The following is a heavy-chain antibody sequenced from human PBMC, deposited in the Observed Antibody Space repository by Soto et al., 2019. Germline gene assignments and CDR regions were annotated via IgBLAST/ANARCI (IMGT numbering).Heavy chain of an antibody. Sequence: QVQLQQWGAGLLKPSETLSLTCAVYGGFVSSGSYYWSWIRQPPGKGLEWIWEMSHSGGTHFNPSLKSRVTISVDTSKNQFSLEMSSVTAADTALYYCARVERGTATTVVDAFDIWGPGTMVTVSS. CDR2: MSHSGGT. CDR1: GGFVSSGSYY. V-gene: IGHV4-34*01. J-gene: IGHJ3*02. D-gene: IGHD1-1*01. CDR3: ARVERGTATTVVDAFDI.